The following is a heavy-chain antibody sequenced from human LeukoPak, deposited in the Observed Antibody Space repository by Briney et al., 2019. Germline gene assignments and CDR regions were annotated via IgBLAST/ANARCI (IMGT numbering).Heavy chain of an antibody. CDR1: GFTFGDYA. V-gene: IGHV3-49*04. D-gene: IGHD6-13*01. Sequence: GGSLRLSCTASGFTFGDYAMSWVRQAPGKGLEWVGFIRSKAYGGTTEYAASVKGRFTISRDDSKSIAYLQMNSLKTEDTAVYYCTRDSSSWYYTDYWGQGTLVTVSS. CDR3: TRDSSSWYYTDY. CDR2: IRSKAYGGTT. J-gene: IGHJ4*02.